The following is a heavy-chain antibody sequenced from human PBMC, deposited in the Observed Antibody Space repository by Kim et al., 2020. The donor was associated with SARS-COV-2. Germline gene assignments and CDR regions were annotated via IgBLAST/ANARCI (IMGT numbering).Heavy chain of an antibody. CDR1: GGSISSSSYY. J-gene: IGHJ4*02. CDR2: IYYSGST. Sequence: SETLSLTCTVSGGSISSSSYYWGWIRQPPGKGLEWIGSIYYSGSTYYNPSLKSRVTISVDTSKNQFSLKLSSVTAADTAVYYCARPSYYYDSSGYYWDYWGQGTLVTVSP. D-gene: IGHD3-22*01. CDR3: ARPSYYYDSSGYYWDY. V-gene: IGHV4-39*01.